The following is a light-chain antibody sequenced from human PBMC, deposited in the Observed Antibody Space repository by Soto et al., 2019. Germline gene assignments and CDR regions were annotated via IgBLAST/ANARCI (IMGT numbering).Light chain of an antibody. J-gene: IGLJ2*01. CDR1: SGHSTYI. Sequence: QSVLTQSSSASASLGSSVKLTCTLSSGHSTYIIAWHQQQPGKAPRYLMKLEGSGSYNKGSGIPDRFSGSSSGADRYLTISNLQVEEEADYYCETWDTNVVVFGGGTKLTVL. CDR3: ETWDTNVVV. CDR2: LEGSGSY. V-gene: IGLV4-60*01.